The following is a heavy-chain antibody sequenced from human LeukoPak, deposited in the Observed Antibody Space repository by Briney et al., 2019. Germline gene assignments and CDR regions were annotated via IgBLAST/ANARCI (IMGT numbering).Heavy chain of an antibody. CDR1: GGTFSSYA. Sequence: ASVKVSCKASGGTFSSYAISWVRQAPGQGLEWMGGIIPIFGTANYAQKFQGRVTITADESTSTAYMGLSSLRSEDTAVYYCARVPSGYYFDYWGQGTLVTVSS. CDR3: ARVPSGYYFDY. V-gene: IGHV1-69*13. CDR2: IIPIFGTA. J-gene: IGHJ4*02. D-gene: IGHD3-10*01.